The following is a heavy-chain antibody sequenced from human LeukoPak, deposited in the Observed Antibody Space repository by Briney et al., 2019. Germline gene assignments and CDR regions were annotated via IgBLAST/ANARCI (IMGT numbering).Heavy chain of an antibody. CDR1: GFSLRSYW. CDR3: ARWISSGGYSPGIDY. D-gene: IGHD6-19*01. Sequence: PGRSLRLSRAASGFSLRSYWTYSVREAPGERLVWVSRVNAESNETSYADCVKGRFTIFRDDAKNTQFLQMNSLRVEDTAVYYCARWISSGGYSPGIDYWGQGTLVTVSS. CDR2: VNAESNET. V-gene: IGHV3-74*01. J-gene: IGHJ4*02.